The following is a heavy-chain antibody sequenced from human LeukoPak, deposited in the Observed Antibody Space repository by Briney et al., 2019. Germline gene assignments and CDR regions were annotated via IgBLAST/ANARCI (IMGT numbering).Heavy chain of an antibody. CDR2: IRYDGSNK. Sequence: PGGSLRLSCAASGFTFSSYGMHWVRQAPGKGLEWVAFIRYDGSNKYYADSVKGRFTISRDNSKNSLYLQMNSLRAEDTALYYCAKDSVYDSSGYVTSWGQGTLVTVSS. CDR3: AKDSVYDSSGYVTS. CDR1: GFTFSSYG. V-gene: IGHV3-30*02. D-gene: IGHD3-22*01. J-gene: IGHJ5*02.